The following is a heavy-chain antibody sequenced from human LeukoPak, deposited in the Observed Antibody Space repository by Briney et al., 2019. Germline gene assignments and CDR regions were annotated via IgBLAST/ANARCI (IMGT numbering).Heavy chain of an antibody. CDR3: ARDREVPTPDEYFEH. D-gene: IGHD5-24*01. Sequence: PGGSLRLSSAASGFTFSTYWMTWVRQAPGKGLEWVANIKQDGSEKYYVDSVKGRFTVSRDNAKNSVFLLMNSLRADDTAVYYCARDREVPTPDEYFEHWGQGTLVTVSS. V-gene: IGHV3-7*01. CDR1: GFTFSTYW. J-gene: IGHJ1*01. CDR2: IKQDGSEK.